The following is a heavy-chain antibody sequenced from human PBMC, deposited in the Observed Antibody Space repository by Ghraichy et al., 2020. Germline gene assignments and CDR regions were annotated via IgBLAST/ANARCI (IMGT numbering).Heavy chain of an antibody. CDR3: ARGRNTYYYDSSGYYPY. D-gene: IGHD3-22*01. V-gene: IGHV4-34*01. Sequence: ETLSLTCAVYGGSFSGYYWSWIRQPPGKGLEWIGEINHSGSTNYNPSLKSRVTISVDTSKNQFSLKLSSVTAADTAVYYCARGRNTYYYDSSGYYPYWGQGTLVTVSS. J-gene: IGHJ4*02. CDR1: GGSFSGYY. CDR2: INHSGST.